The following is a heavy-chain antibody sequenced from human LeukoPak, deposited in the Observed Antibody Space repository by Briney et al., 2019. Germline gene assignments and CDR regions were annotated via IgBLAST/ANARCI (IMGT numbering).Heavy chain of an antibody. V-gene: IGHV3-48*03. CDR2: ISSSGNSI. D-gene: IGHD6-13*01. J-gene: IGHJ4*02. CDR3: ARALPSSYYYFDY. CDR1: GFTVISYE. Sequence: GGSLRLSCAASGFTVISYEMNWVRQAPGKGLEWVSYISSSGNSIFYADSVKGRFTISRDNAKNSLYLQMNSLRAEDTAVYYCARALPSSYYYFDYWGQGTLVTASS.